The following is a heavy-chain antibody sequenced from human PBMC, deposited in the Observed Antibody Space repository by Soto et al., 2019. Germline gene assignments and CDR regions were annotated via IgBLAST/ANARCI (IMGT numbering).Heavy chain of an antibody. CDR1: GGSISSYY. CDR3: ARGGSSSRIGYYYYMDV. J-gene: IGHJ6*03. D-gene: IGHD6-6*01. CDR2: IYYSGST. V-gene: IGHV4-59*01. Sequence: SETLSLTCTVSGGSISSYYWSWIRQPPGKGLEWIGYIYYSGSTNYNPSLKSRVTISVDTSKNQFSLKLSSVTAADTAVYYCARGGSSSRIGYYYYMDVWGKGTTVTVSS.